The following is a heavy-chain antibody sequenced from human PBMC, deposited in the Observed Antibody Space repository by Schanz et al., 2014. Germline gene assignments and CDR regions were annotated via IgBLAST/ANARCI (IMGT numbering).Heavy chain of an antibody. V-gene: IGHV1-69*09. CDR1: GYTFTNFF. D-gene: IGHD6-13*01. CDR3: ARDGVDAAAGGNY. J-gene: IGHJ4*02. Sequence: QVHLVQSGAEVHKPGASLKISCKASGYTFTNFFLHWVRQAPGQGLEWMGRIIPILGIANYAQNFQGRVTITADKSTNTAYMELSSLTSEDTAVYYCARDGVDAAAGGNYWGQGTLVTVSS. CDR2: IIPILGIA.